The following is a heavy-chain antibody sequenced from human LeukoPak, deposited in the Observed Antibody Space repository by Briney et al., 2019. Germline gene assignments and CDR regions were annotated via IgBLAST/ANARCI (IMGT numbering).Heavy chain of an antibody. J-gene: IGHJ4*02. CDR1: GGSFSGYY. D-gene: IGHD5-12*01. V-gene: IGHV4-34*01. Sequence: ASETLSLTCAVYGGSFSGYYWSWIRQPPGKGLEWIGEINHSGSTNYNPSLKSRVTISVDTSKNQFSLKLSSVTAADTAVYYCARNSGYDRRSDYWGQGTLVTVSS. CDR2: INHSGST. CDR3: ARNSGYDRRSDY.